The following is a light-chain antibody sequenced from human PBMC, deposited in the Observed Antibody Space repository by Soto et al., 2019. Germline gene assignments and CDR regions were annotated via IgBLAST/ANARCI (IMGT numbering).Light chain of an antibody. Sequence: QSALTQPASVSGSPGQSITISCTGTSSDVGGYNYVSWYQQHPGKAPKLMIYEVNNRPSGVSNRFSGSKSGNTASLTISGLQAEDEADYYCTSYTSSITYVSGTGTKLTVL. CDR1: SSDVGGYNY. CDR2: EVN. J-gene: IGLJ1*01. CDR3: TSYTSSITYV. V-gene: IGLV2-14*01.